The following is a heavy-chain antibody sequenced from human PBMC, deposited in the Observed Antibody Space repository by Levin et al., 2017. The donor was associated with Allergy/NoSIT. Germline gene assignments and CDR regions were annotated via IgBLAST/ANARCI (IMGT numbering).Heavy chain of an antibody. D-gene: IGHD3-22*01. J-gene: IGHJ4*02. V-gene: IGHV4-39*01. CDR2: IYYSGST. Sequence: SQTLSLTCTVSGGSISSSSYYWGWIRQPPGKGLEWIGSIYYSGSTYYNPSLKSRVTISVDTSKNQFSLKLSSVTAADTAVYYCARQGGSSGSSDFDYWGQGTLVTVSS. CDR1: GGSISSSSYY. CDR3: ARQGGSSGSSDFDY.